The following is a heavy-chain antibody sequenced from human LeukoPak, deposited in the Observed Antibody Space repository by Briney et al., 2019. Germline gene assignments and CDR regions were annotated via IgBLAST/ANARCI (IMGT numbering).Heavy chain of an antibody. CDR1: GGSISSSSYY. Sequence: SETLSLTCTVSGGSISSSSYYWGWIRQPPGKGLEWIGSIYYSGSTNYNPSLKSRVTISVDTSKNQFSLKLSSVTAADTAVYYCARTPVLRYFDWLFDYWGQGTLVTVSS. J-gene: IGHJ4*02. D-gene: IGHD3-9*01. V-gene: IGHV4-39*07. CDR3: ARTPVLRYFDWLFDY. CDR2: IYYSGST.